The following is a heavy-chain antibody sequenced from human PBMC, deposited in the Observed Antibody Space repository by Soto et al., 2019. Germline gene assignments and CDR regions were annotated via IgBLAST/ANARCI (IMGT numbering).Heavy chain of an antibody. D-gene: IGHD6-13*01. V-gene: IGHV3-48*01. Sequence: GGSLRLSCAASGFAFSSYSMNWVRQAPGKGLEWVSYISSSSSTIYYADSVKGRFTISRDNAKNSLYLQMNSLRAEDTAVYYCARSEQLADYWGQGTLVTVSS. CDR2: ISSSSSTI. J-gene: IGHJ4*02. CDR3: ARSEQLADY. CDR1: GFAFSSYS.